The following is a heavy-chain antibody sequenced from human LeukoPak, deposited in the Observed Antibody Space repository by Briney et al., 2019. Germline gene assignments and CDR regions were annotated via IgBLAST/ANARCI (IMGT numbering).Heavy chain of an antibody. V-gene: IGHV4-38-2*02. CDR1: GNSISSDFY. D-gene: IGHD6-13*01. CDR2: IYKTGDT. CDR3: AREMGSAAGTSDAFDI. Sequence: SETLSLTCTVSGNSISSDFYWGWIRQPPGRGLEWIGIIYKTGDTWYNSSLKSRVTISVDTSKNQFSLKLSSVTAADTAVYYCAREMGSAAGTSDAFDIWGQGTMVTVSS. J-gene: IGHJ3*02.